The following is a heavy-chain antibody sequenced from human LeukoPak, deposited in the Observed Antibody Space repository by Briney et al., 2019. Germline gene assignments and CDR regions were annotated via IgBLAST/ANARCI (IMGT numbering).Heavy chain of an antibody. V-gene: IGHV1-18*01. CDR2: ISAYNGNT. CDR3: ARVGYYDYVWGSYRPSPTDY. D-gene: IGHD3-16*02. CDR1: GYTFTSYG. J-gene: IGHJ4*02. Sequence: GASVKVSCKASGYTFTSYGISWVRQAPGQGLEWMGWISAYNGNTNYAQKLQGRVTMTTDTSTSTAYMELRSLRSDDTAVYYCARVGYYDYVWGSYRPSPTDYWGQGTLVTVSS.